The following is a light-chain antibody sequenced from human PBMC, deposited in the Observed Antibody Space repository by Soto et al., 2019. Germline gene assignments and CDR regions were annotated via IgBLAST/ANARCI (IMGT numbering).Light chain of an antibody. CDR3: AAWDDSLNGPGYV. CDR1: SSNIGSNT. J-gene: IGLJ1*01. Sequence: QSVLAQPTSVSGTPGQRITISCSGSSSNIGSNTVNWYQQLPGTAPKLLIYSNNQRPSGVPDRFSGSKSGASASLAISGLQSEDEADYYCAAWDDSLNGPGYVFGTGTKVTVL. CDR2: SNN. V-gene: IGLV1-44*01.